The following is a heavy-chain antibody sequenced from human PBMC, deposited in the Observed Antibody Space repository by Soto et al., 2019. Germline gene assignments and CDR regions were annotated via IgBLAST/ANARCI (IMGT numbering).Heavy chain of an antibody. CDR1: GGSISSYY. CDR2: IYYSGST. V-gene: IGHV4-59*01. D-gene: IGHD6-19*01. CDR3: ARVGSGWYFDY. Sequence: QVQLQESGPGLVKPSETLSLTCTVSGGSISSYYWSWIRQPPGKGLEWIGYIYYSGSTNYNPSLKSRVTISVDTSKNQFSLKLSSLTDADTAVFYCARVGSGWYFDYWGQGTLVTVSS. J-gene: IGHJ4*02.